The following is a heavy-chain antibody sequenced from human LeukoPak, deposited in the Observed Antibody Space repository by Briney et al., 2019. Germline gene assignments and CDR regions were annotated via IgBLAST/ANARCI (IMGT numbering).Heavy chain of an antibody. CDR2: IKNDGAVK. CDR3: AKDSYSKGDF. D-gene: IGHD6-13*01. V-gene: IGHV3-7*01. Sequence: GGSLGLSCAASGFTFSYHWMTLVRQAPGKGLEWVANIKNDGAVKNYVDSVKGRFTISRDNAKNSLYLQMNSLRAEDTAVYYCAKDSYSKGDFWGQGVLVTVSS. J-gene: IGHJ4*02. CDR1: GFTFSYHW.